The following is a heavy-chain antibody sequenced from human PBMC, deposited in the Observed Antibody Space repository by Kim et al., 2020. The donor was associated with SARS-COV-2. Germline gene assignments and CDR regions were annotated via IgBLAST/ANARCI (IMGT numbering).Heavy chain of an antibody. CDR2: TCYRSKWYN. D-gene: IGHD6-13*01. CDR3: VRDSGKAIAGNKWKPFDY. Sequence: SQTLSLTCAISGDSVSSNSAAWNWIRQSPSRGLEWLGRTCYRSKWYNEYAESVKSRITVNRDTSKNQFSLQLNSVTPEDTAVYYCVRDSGKAIAGNKWKPFDYWGQGTLVTVSS. J-gene: IGHJ4*02. V-gene: IGHV6-1*01. CDR1: GDSVSSNSAA.